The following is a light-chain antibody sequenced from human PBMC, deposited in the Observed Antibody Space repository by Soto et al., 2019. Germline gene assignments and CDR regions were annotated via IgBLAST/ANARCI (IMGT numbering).Light chain of an antibody. CDR1: QSISSW. Sequence: DIQMTQSPSTLSASVADRVTITCRASQSISSWLAWYQQRPGKAPKLLIHKASNLESGVPSRFSGSGSGTEFTLTISSLQPDDSATYYCQQYNRYSTFGQGTKVDIK. CDR3: QQYNRYST. CDR2: KAS. V-gene: IGKV1-5*03. J-gene: IGKJ1*01.